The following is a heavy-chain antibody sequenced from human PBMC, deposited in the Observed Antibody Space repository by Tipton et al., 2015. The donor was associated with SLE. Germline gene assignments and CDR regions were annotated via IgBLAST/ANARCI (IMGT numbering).Heavy chain of an antibody. Sequence: TLSLTCTVSGGSISSGDYFWSWIRQPPGKGLEWIGYIYYSGSTYYNPSLKSRVTISIDTSMNQFSLRLSSVTAADTAVCYCARERSGYGFFDYWGQGTLVTVSS. CDR3: ARERSGYGFFDY. D-gene: IGHD3-3*01. CDR2: IYYSGST. J-gene: IGHJ4*02. V-gene: IGHV4-30-4*01. CDR1: GGSISSGDYF.